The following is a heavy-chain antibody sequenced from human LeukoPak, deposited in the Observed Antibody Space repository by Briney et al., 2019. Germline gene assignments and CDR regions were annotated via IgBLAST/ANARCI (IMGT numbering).Heavy chain of an antibody. J-gene: IGHJ4*02. Sequence: GGSLRLSCSGSEFSFGDYAMSWVRQAPGKGLEWLGFIKSKTYGETTGYAASVRGRFTISRDDSESIAYLQMNSLKTEDTAVYFCTRIRDAYTLDYWGQGTLVTVSS. D-gene: IGHD5-24*01. CDR1: EFSFGDYA. CDR3: TRIRDAYTLDY. V-gene: IGHV3-49*04. CDR2: IKSKTYGETT.